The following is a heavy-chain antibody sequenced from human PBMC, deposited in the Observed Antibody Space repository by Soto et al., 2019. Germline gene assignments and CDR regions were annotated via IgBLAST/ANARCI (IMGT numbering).Heavy chain of an antibody. Sequence: GGSLRLSCAASGFTLSSHAMSWVRQAPGKGLEWVSAISGSGGSTYYADSVKGRFTISRDNSKNTLYLQMNSLRAEDTAVYYCAKDFHFNYGDYPGGYFDYWGQGTLVTVSS. V-gene: IGHV3-23*01. CDR2: ISGSGGST. CDR1: GFTLSSHA. D-gene: IGHD4-17*01. CDR3: AKDFHFNYGDYPGGYFDY. J-gene: IGHJ4*02.